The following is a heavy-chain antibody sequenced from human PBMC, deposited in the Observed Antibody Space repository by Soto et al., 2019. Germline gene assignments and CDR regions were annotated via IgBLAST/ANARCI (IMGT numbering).Heavy chain of an antibody. V-gene: IGHV3-53*01. J-gene: IGHJ4*02. D-gene: IGHD3-10*01. CDR3: ARGSTDSYPGSRIFDF. CDR1: GFTVSTNY. Sequence: GGSLRLSCAASGFTVSTNYMTWVRQAPGEGLQWVVTITDTGGDAKYADSVRGRFVISRDNSKKTLYLQMNSLTAEDSAMYYCARGSTDSYPGSRIFDFWGRGTLVTVSS. CDR2: ITDTGGDA.